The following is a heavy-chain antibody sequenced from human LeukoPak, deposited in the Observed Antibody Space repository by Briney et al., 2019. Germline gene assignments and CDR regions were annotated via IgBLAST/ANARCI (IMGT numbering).Heavy chain of an antibody. Sequence: SVKVSCKASGGTSSSYAISWVRQAPGQGLEWMGRIIPIFGTANYAQKFQGRVTITTDESTSTAYMELSSLRSEDTAVYYCARERGSGDSYYYYYMDVWGKGTTVTVSS. CDR1: GGTSSSYA. CDR2: IIPIFGTA. V-gene: IGHV1-69*05. D-gene: IGHD3-10*01. J-gene: IGHJ6*03. CDR3: ARERGSGDSYYYYYMDV.